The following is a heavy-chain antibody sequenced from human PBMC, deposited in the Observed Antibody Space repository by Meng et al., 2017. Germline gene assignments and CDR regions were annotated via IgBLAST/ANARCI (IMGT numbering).Heavy chain of an antibody. CDR1: GFTFRSYG. Sequence: VQLVEAGGGVVQPGRSRRLACAASGFTFRSYGMHWVRQAPGKGLEWVAVIWYDGSNKYYADSVKGRFTISRDNSKNTLYLQMNSLRAEDTAVYYCARVVYSSGWSFDYWGQGTLVTVSS. V-gene: IGHV3-33*01. CDR2: IWYDGSNK. D-gene: IGHD6-19*01. J-gene: IGHJ4*02. CDR3: ARVVYSSGWSFDY.